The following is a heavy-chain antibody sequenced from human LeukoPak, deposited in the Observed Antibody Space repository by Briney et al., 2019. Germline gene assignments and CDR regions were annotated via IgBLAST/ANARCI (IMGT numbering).Heavy chain of an antibody. J-gene: IGHJ2*01. CDR1: GGSISSSSYY. D-gene: IGHD6-13*01. CDR3: ARDDRSLISFDWYFDL. V-gene: IGHV4-39*02. Sequence: PSETLSLTCTVSGGSISSSSYYWGWIRQPPGKGLEWIGSIYYSGSTYYNPSLKSRVTISVDTSKNQFSLKLSSVTAADTAVYYCARDDRSLISFDWYFDLWGRGTLVTVSS. CDR2: IYYSGST.